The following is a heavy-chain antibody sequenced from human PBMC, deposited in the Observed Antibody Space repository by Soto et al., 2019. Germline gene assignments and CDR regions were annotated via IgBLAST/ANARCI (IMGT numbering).Heavy chain of an antibody. J-gene: IGHJ4*02. CDR3: GRTGCSSTSCYSNY. D-gene: IGHD2-2*01. CDR1: GGTFNNYA. V-gene: IGHV1-69*01. Sequence: QVQLVQSGAEVKKPGSSVKVSCKASGGTFNNYAISWVRQAPGQGLEWMGGIIPIFGSTNYAQNLQGRVTITADESPSTAYMELSSLRTEDTAVYFCGRTGCSSTSCYSNYWGQGTLVTVSS. CDR2: IIPIFGST.